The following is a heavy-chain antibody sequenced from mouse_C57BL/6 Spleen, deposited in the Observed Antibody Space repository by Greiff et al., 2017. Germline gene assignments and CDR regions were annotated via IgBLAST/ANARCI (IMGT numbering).Heavy chain of an antibody. Sequence: VQLQQPGAELVKPGASVKLSCKASGYTFTSYWMHWVKQRPGQGLEWIGMIHPNSGSTNYNEKFKSKATLTVDKSSSTAYMQLSSLTSEDSAVYYCASPYYYGSRSYYFDYWGQGTTLTVSS. V-gene: IGHV1-64*01. J-gene: IGHJ2*01. D-gene: IGHD1-1*01. CDR1: GYTFTSYW. CDR3: ASPYYYGSRSYYFDY. CDR2: IHPNSGST.